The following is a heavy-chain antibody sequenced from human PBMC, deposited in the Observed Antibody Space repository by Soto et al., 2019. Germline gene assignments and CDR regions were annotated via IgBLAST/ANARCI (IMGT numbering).Heavy chain of an antibody. V-gene: IGHV3-7*01. D-gene: IGHD3-16*01. Sequence: EVQLVESGGGLVQPGGSLRLPCAASGFTFSTYWMTWDRQRPGKGLEWVASINQDGSERYYVDSVRGRFTISRDNAKNSLYLQMNSLRAEHTAVYYCVCGGNFFVYWGQGTLVTVSP. CDR3: VCGGNFFVY. CDR2: INQDGSER. CDR1: GFTFSTYW. J-gene: IGHJ4*02.